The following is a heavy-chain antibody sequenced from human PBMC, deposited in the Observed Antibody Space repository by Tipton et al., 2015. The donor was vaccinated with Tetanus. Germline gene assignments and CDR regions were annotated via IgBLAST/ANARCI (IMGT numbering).Heavy chain of an antibody. CDR2: IYYSRNT. CDR3: ARGLVVTKHFYYGMDD. V-gene: IGHV4-59*01. Sequence: TLSLTCTVSGGSISSYYWSWIRQPPGKGLEWIGYIYYSRNTNYNPSLKSRVTISLDTSKNQFSLKLSAVTAADTAVYYCARGLVVTKHFYYGMDDWGQGTTVTVSS. CDR1: GGSISSYY. D-gene: IGHD3-22*01. J-gene: IGHJ6*02.